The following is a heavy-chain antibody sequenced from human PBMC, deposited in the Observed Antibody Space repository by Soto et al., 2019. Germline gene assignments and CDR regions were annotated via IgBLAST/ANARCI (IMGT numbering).Heavy chain of an antibody. CDR2: MNPNTGNT. J-gene: IGHJ4*02. V-gene: IGHV1-8*01. Sequence: QVQLVQSGAEVKKPGASVRVSCQASGYTFISFDINWVRQATGQGLEWMGWMNPNTGNTGYEQKFQGRVTMTRNTSIGTAYMELSSLTSEDTAVYYCARRKERSGPYYLDSWGQGTLVTDSS. CDR3: ARRKERSGPYYLDS. D-gene: IGHD6-25*01. CDR1: GYTFISFD.